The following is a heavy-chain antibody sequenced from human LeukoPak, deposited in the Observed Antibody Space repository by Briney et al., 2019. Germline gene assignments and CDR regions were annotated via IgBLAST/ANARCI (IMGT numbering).Heavy chain of an antibody. V-gene: IGHV1-69*13. Sequence: SVKVSCKASTGTFSSYAISWVRQAPGQGLEWMGGIIPIFGTANYAQKFQGRVTITADESTSTAYMELSSLRSEDTAVYYCATYYGSGSYYNGYGMDVWGKGTTVTVSS. D-gene: IGHD3-10*01. CDR1: TGTFSSYA. J-gene: IGHJ6*04. CDR2: IIPIFGTA. CDR3: ATYYGSGSYYNGYGMDV.